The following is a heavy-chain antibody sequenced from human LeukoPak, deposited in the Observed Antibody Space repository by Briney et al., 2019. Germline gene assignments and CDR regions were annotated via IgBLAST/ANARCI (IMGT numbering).Heavy chain of an antibody. V-gene: IGHV3-74*01. CDR1: GFTFNSYW. CDR3: ARRIQGMAPYYFDY. Sequence: GGSLRLSCTASGFTFNSYWMHWVRQAPGKGLVWVSRINSDGGSTSYADSVKGRFTISRDNAKNTLYLQMNSLRAEDTAVYYCARRIQGMAPYYFDYWGQGTLVTVSS. J-gene: IGHJ4*02. CDR2: INSDGGST. D-gene: IGHD5-24*01.